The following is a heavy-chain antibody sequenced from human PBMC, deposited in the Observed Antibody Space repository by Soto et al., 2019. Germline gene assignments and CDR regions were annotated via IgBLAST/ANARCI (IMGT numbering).Heavy chain of an antibody. CDR1: GGTFSSYA. D-gene: IGHD5-12*01. CDR2: IIPIFGTA. CDR3: ARGRRDGYNYVPSVWYFDY. J-gene: IGHJ4*02. Sequence: QVQLVQSGAEVKKPGSSVKVSCKASGGTFSSYAISWVRQAPGQGLEWMGGIIPIFGTANYAQKFQGRVTITADESTSTAYMELSSLRSEDTAVYYCARGRRDGYNYVPSVWYFDYWGQGTLVTVSS. V-gene: IGHV1-69*01.